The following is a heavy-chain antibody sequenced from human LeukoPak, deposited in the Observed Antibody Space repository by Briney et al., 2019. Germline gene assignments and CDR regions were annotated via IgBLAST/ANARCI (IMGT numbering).Heavy chain of an antibody. V-gene: IGHV3-21*04. D-gene: IGHD3-10*01. Sequence: PGGSLRLSCAASGFTFSSYSMNWVRQAPGKGLEWVSSISSSSSYIYYADSVKGRFTISRDNARNSLYLQMNSLRAEDTALYYCATSPDYYGSGSHYNWGQGTLVTVSS. CDR3: ATSPDYYGSGSHYN. CDR2: ISSSSSYI. J-gene: IGHJ4*02. CDR1: GFTFSSYS.